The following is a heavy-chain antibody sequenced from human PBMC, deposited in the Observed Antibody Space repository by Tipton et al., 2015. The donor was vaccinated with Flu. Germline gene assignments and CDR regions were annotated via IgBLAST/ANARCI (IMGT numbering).Heavy chain of an antibody. CDR2: IYYSGST. Sequence: TLSLTCTVSGGSISSSSYYWGWIRQPPGKGLEWIGSIYYSGSTYYNPSLKSRVTISVDTSKNQFSPKLSSVTAADTAVYYCARVPYYYYYGMDVWGQGTTVTVSS. V-gene: IGHV4-39*07. CDR1: GGSISSSSYY. CDR3: ARVPYYYYYGMDV. J-gene: IGHJ6*02.